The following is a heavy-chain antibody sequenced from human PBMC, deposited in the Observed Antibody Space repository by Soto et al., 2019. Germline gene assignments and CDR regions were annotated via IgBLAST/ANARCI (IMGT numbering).Heavy chain of an antibody. CDR1: GYTFTCYY. J-gene: IGHJ6*02. CDR2: INPNSGGT. Sequence: ASVKVSCKASGYTFTCYYMHWVRQAPGQGLEWMGWINPNSGGTNYAQKFQGWVTMTRDTSISTAYMELSRLRSDDTAVYYCARVSANNQLPHYYGMDVWGQGTTVTVSS. D-gene: IGHD2-2*01. V-gene: IGHV1-2*04. CDR3: ARVSANNQLPHYYGMDV.